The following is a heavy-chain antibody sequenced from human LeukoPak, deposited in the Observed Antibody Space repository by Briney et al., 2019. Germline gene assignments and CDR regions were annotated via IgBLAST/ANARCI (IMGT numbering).Heavy chain of an antibody. D-gene: IGHD6-6*01. CDR2: ISGSDGRT. Sequence: GGSLRLSCAASGFTFNTYAMNWVRQAPGRGLEWVSTISGSDGRTYYADSVKGRFTISRDNSKNTLYLQMNSLRAEDTAVYYCARSSSSSRYYYYYMDVWGRGTTVTVSS. V-gene: IGHV3-23*01. J-gene: IGHJ6*03. CDR3: ARSSSSSRYYYYYMDV. CDR1: GFTFNTYA.